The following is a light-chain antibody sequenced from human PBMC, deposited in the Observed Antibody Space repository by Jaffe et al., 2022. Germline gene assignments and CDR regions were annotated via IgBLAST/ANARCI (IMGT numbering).Light chain of an antibody. V-gene: IGLV3-25*03. CDR3: QSADSSDTICVV. J-gene: IGLJ2*01. CDR2: KDS. CDR1: ALPKQY. Sequence: SYELTQPPSVSVSPGQTARITCSGDALPKQYAYWYQQKPGQAPVLVIYKDSERPSGIPERFSGSSSGTTVTLTISGVQAEDEADYYCQSADSSDTICVVFGGGTKLTVL.